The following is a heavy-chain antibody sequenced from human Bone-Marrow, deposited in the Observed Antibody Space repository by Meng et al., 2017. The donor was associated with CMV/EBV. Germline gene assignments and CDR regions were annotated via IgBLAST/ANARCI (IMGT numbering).Heavy chain of an antibody. D-gene: IGHD3-22*01. CDR2: IYYSGST. CDR3: ARAPYYYDSSGYPDY. J-gene: IGHJ4*02. CDR1: GGSISSGGYY. V-gene: IGHV4-31*03. Sequence: SETLSLTCTVSGGSISSGGYYWSWIRQHPGKGLEWIGYIYYSGSTYYNPSLKRRVTISVDTSKNQFSLKLSSVTAADTAVYYCARAPYYYDSSGYPDYWGQGTLVTVSS.